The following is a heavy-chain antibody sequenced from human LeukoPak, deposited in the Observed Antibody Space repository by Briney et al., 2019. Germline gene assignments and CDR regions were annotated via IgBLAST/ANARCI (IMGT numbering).Heavy chain of an antibody. J-gene: IGHJ4*02. CDR2: IKEDGTYI. CDR1: GFTFSSYA. D-gene: IGHD1/OR15-1a*01. CDR3: ARNRGHQQFDY. V-gene: IGHV3-7*01. Sequence: GGSLRLSCAASGFTFSSYAMSWVRQAPGKGLEWLGNIKEDGTYINYFESVKGRFTISRDNAKNSLYLQMNSLRAEGTAVYYCARNRGHQQFDYWGQGTLVTVSS.